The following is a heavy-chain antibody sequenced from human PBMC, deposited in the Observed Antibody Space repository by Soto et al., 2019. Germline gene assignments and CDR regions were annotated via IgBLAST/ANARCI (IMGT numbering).Heavy chain of an antibody. D-gene: IGHD2-15*01. CDR1: GFNISSYA. V-gene: IGHV3-30-3*01. J-gene: IGHJ4*02. CDR2: ISYDGSNK. Sequence: PGGSLRLSCAAAGFNISSYAMHWVRPAPGKGLEWVAVISYDGSNKYYADSVKGRFTISRDNSKNTLYLQINSLRAEDTAVYYCARNREMVVGSFDYWGQGALVTVSS. CDR3: ARNREMVVGSFDY.